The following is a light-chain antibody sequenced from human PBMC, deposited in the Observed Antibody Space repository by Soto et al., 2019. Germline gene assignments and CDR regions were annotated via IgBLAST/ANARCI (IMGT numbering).Light chain of an antibody. CDR1: SSDVGGYNS. J-gene: IGLJ1*01. CDR2: EVS. Sequence: QSALTQPASVSGSPGQSITISCTGTSSDVGGYNSVSWYQQHPGKAPKLMIYEVSNRPSGVSNRFSGSKSGNTASLTISGLPAEDEADYYCRSYTTSSTLPYVFGTGTKLTVL. V-gene: IGLV2-14*01. CDR3: RSYTTSSTLPYV.